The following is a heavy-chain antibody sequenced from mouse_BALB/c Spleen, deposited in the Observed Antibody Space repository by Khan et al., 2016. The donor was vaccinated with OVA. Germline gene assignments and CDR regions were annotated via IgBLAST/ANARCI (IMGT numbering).Heavy chain of an antibody. CDR3: ARRNYFGYTFAY. D-gene: IGHD1-2*01. J-gene: IGHJ3*01. V-gene: IGHV1-77*01. Sequence: QVQLKQSGAELARPGASVKLSCKASGYTFTDYYINWVKQRTGQGLEWIGEIYPRSGNTYYNEKFKGKATLTADKSSSIAYMQLSSLTSEDSAVYFGARRNYFGYTFAYWGQGTLVTVSA. CDR2: IYPRSGNT. CDR1: GYTFTDYY.